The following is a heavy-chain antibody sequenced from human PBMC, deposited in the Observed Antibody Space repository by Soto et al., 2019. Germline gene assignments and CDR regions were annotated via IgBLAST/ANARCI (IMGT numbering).Heavy chain of an antibody. V-gene: IGHV1-69*12. D-gene: IGHD6-13*01. CDR1: GGTFSNHA. J-gene: IGHJ3*02. CDR3: AREVAADGTFREDVFDI. Sequence: QVHLVQSGAEVKKPGSSVKVSCKAPGGTFSNHAINWVRQAPGQGLEWMGRIIPIFTTTNYAQQLQGRVTMTADESTITAYLELSSLRHDDTAVYYCAREVAADGTFREDVFDIWGQGTLVTVA. CDR2: IIPIFTTT.